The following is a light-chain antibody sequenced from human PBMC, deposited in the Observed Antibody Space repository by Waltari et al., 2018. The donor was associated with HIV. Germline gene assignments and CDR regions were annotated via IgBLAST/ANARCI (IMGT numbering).Light chain of an antibody. J-gene: IGLJ2*01. V-gene: IGLV1-40*01. CDR3: QSYDSSLSGHVV. CDR2: GNS. Sequence: VTISCTGSSSNIGAGYDVHWYQQLPGTAPKLLIYGNSNRPSGVPDRFYGSKSGTSASLAITGLQAEDEADYYCQSYDSSLSGHVVFGGGTKLTVL. CDR1: SSNIGAGYD.